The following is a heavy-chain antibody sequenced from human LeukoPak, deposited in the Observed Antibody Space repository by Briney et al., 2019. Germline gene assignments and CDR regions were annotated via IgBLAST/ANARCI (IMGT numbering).Heavy chain of an antibody. CDR1: GFTFSSYW. CDR3: GRAGVRYGMDV. V-gene: IGHV3-74*01. J-gene: IGHJ6*02. Sequence: GSLRLSCAASGFTFSSYWIHWVRQVPGKGLVWVSLINTDGRTTSYVDSVRGRFTISRDNAKNTLYLQMNSLRAEDTAVYYCGRAGVRYGMDVWGQGTTVTVSS. D-gene: IGHD7-27*01. CDR2: INTDGRTT.